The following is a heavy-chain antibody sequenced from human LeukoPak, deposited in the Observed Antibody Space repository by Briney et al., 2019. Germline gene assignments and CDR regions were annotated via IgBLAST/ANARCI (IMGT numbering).Heavy chain of an antibody. V-gene: IGHV3-74*03. Sequence: PGGSLRLSCAASGFTFSTYWMHWVRQGPGKGLLWVSRITTDGSSTKYADSVKGRFTISRDNAKNTLCLQMNSLRAEDTAVYYCARPISSGSIDYWGQGTLVIVSS. CDR2: ITTDGSST. CDR1: GFTFSTYW. D-gene: IGHD6-19*01. J-gene: IGHJ4*02. CDR3: ARPISSGSIDY.